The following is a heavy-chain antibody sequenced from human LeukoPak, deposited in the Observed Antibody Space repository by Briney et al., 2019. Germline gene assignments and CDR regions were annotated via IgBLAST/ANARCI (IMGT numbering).Heavy chain of an antibody. Sequence: ASVKVSCKASGGTFSSYAISWVRQAPGQGLEWMGWISAYNGNTNYAQKLQGRVTMTTDTSTSTAYMELRSLRSDDTAVYYCARSGLSSAHRLTQGYWGQGTLVTVSS. J-gene: IGHJ4*02. V-gene: IGHV1-18*01. CDR1: GGTFSSYA. CDR3: ARSGLSSAHRLTQGY. CDR2: ISAYNGNT. D-gene: IGHD1-14*01.